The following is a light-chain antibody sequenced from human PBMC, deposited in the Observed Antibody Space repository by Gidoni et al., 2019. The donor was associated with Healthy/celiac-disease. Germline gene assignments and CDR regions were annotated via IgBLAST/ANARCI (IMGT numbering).Light chain of an antibody. CDR3: SSYTSSSTLGGV. CDR1: SSDVGGYNY. V-gene: IGLV2-14*01. Sequence: QSALTQPASVSGSPGQSITISCTGTSSDVGGYNYVSWYQQHPSKAPKLMIYDVSNRPSGVSNRFSGSKSGNTASLTISGLQAEDEADYYCSSYTSSSTLGGVFGGGTKLTVL. J-gene: IGLJ2*01. CDR2: DVS.